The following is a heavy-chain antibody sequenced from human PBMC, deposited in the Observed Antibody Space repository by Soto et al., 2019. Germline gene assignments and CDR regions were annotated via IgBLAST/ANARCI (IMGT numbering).Heavy chain of an antibody. CDR1: GYSFTSYW. CDR3: ARVSGYPNYYGMDV. Sequence: GESLKISCKGSGYSFTSYWITWVRQMPGKGLEWMGKIEPSDSYTNYSPSFQGHVTISADKSISTAYLQWSSLKASDTAMYYCARVSGYPNYYGMDVWGQGTTVTV. D-gene: IGHD3-22*01. CDR2: IEPSDSYT. J-gene: IGHJ6*02. V-gene: IGHV5-10-1*01.